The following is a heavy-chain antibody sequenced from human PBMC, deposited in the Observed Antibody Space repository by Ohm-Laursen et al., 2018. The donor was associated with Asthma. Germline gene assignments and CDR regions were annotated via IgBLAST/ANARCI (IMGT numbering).Heavy chain of an antibody. CDR3: ARVRSGDGYNYVDAFDI. Sequence: SLRLSCAASGFTFSSYGMHWVRQAPGKGLEWVAVISYDGSNKYYADSVKGRFTISRDNSKNTLYLQMNSLRAEDTAVYYCARVRSGDGYNYVDAFDIWGQGTMVTVSS. V-gene: IGHV3-30*03. D-gene: IGHD5-24*01. J-gene: IGHJ3*02. CDR2: ISYDGSNK. CDR1: GFTFSSYG.